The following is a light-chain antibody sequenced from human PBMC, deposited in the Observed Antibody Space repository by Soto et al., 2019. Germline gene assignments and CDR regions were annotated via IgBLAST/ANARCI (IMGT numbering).Light chain of an antibody. CDR2: EVS. CDR3: SSYTSRTTYV. J-gene: IGLJ1*01. CDR1: SSDVGGYNY. Sequence: QSVLTQPASVSGSPGQSITISCTGTSSDVGGYNYVSWYQQHPGKAPKLMIYEVSNRPSGVSDRFSGSKSGNTASLTISGLQAEDEADYYCSSYTSRTTYVLGIGTKLTVL. V-gene: IGLV2-14*01.